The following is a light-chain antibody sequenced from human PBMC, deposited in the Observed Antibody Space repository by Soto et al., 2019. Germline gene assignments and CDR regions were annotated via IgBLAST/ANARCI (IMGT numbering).Light chain of an antibody. Sequence: AIQLTQSPSSLSASVGDRVTITCRASQDIRGALAWYQQKPGKAPKMLIYDVSTLESGVPLRFSGSSSGTDFTLTISSLQPVDFATYYCQKFNSYPLTFGQGTRLEIK. J-gene: IGKJ5*01. CDR1: QDIRGA. V-gene: IGKV1-13*02. CDR3: QKFNSYPLT. CDR2: DVS.